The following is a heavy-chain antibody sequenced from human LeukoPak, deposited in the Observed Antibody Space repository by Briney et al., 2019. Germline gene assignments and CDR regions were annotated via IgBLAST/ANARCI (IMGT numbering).Heavy chain of an antibody. J-gene: IGHJ4*02. CDR3: AKDLTRSGGYFDY. D-gene: IGHD1-1*01. CDR2: ISGSGGST. Sequence: GGSLRLSCAASGFTFSSYAMSWVRQAPGKGLEWVSAISGSGGSTYYADSVKGRFTISRDNSKNTLYLQMNSLGAEDTAVYYCAKDLTRSGGYFDYWGQGTLVTVPS. CDR1: GFTFSSYA. V-gene: IGHV3-23*01.